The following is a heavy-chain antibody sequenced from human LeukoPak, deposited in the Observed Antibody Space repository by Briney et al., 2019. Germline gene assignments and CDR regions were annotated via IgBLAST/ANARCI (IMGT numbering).Heavy chain of an antibody. J-gene: IGHJ4*02. Sequence: GGSLRLSCAASGFTFGSYAMSWVRQAPGKGLEWVSALSGSGASTYYAGSVKGRFTISRDNSKNTLYLQMNSRRAEDTAVYYCASHGGLYSNTWYGTDWGKGTLVTVSS. CDR3: ASHGGLYSNTWYGTD. CDR2: LSGSGAST. CDR1: GFTFGSYA. D-gene: IGHD6-13*01. V-gene: IGHV3-23*01.